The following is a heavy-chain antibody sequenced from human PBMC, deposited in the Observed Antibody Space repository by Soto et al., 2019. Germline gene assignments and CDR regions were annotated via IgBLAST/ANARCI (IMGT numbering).Heavy chain of an antibody. J-gene: IGHJ4*02. Sequence: SETLSLTCTVSGGSISSYYWSWIRQPPGKGLEWIGYIYYSGSTNYNPSLKSRVTISVDTSKNQFSLELSSVTAADTAVYYCASASVGDYFDYWGQGTLVTVSS. D-gene: IGHD3-16*01. CDR1: GGSISSYY. V-gene: IGHV4-59*01. CDR2: IYYSGST. CDR3: ASASVGDYFDY.